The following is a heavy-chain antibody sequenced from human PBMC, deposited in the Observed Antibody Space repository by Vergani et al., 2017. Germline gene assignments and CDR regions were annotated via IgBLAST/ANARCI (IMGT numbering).Heavy chain of an antibody. V-gene: IGHV3-23*01. J-gene: IGHJ4*02. CDR1: GFTFSSYA. CDR3: AEDSSSGIVVVPAAMGFDY. CDR2: ISGSGGST. Sequence: EVQLLEPGGGLVQPGGSLRLSCAASGFTFSSYAMSWVRQAPGKGLEWVSAISGSGGSTYYADSVKGPFTISRDNSKNTLYLQMNSLRAEDTAVYYCAEDSSSGIVVVPAAMGFDYWGQGTLVTVSS. D-gene: IGHD2-2*01.